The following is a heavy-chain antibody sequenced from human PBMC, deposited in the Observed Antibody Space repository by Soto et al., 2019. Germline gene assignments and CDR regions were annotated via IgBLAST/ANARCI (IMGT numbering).Heavy chain of an antibody. CDR3: ARGANGYYYFDY. D-gene: IGHD5-18*01. J-gene: IGHJ4*02. Sequence: EVQLVESGGGLVQPGGSLRLSCAASGFSLSDYWMNWVRQAPGEGLVWLSRITRDGSSTNYADCVKGRFTISRDNAKNTLYLQVNSLRGEDTAVYYCARGANGYYYFDYWGQGTLVTVSS. V-gene: IGHV3-74*01. CDR2: ITRDGSST. CDR1: GFSLSDYW.